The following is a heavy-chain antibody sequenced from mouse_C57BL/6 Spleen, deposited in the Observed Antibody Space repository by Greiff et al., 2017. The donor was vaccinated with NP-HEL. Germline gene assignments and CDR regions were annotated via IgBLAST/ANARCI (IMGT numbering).Heavy chain of an antibody. CDR1: GFTFSDYG. V-gene: IGHV5-17*01. J-gene: IGHJ4*01. D-gene: IGHD2-3*01. Sequence: EVNLVESGGGLVKPGGSLKLSCAASGFTFSDYGMHWVRQAPEKGLEWVAYISSGSSTIYYADTVKGRFTISRDNAKNTLFLQMTSLRSEDTAMYYCARWDYYAMDYWGQGTSVTVSS. CDR3: ARWDYYAMDY. CDR2: ISSGSSTI.